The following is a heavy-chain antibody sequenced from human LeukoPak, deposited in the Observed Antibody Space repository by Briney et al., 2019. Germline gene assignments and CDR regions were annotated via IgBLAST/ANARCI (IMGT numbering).Heavy chain of an antibody. CDR2: MFPDGRT. CDR1: GFSVNDNC. Sequence: PGGSLRLSCAVSGFSVNDNCMSWVRQAPGKGLQWVSVMFPDGRTYYADSVKGRFTISRDLARNTLLLQMHSLRADDTAVHYCARTNPVYGDYDYWGQGTLVTVSS. CDR3: ARTNPVYGDYDY. V-gene: IGHV3-53*01. J-gene: IGHJ4*02. D-gene: IGHD4-17*01.